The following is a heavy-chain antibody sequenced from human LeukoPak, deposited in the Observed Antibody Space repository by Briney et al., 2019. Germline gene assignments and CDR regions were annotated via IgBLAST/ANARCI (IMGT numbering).Heavy chain of an antibody. J-gene: IGHJ4*02. D-gene: IGHD6-13*01. CDR1: GFTFSSYS. Sequence: GGSLRLSCAASGFTFSSYSMNWVRQAPGKGLEWVSSISSSSSYIYYADSVKGRFTISRDNAKNSLYLQMNSLRAEDTAVYYCARDHNSRIASSYYFDYWGQGTLVTVSS. CDR2: ISSSSSYI. V-gene: IGHV3-21*01. CDR3: ARDHNSRIASSYYFDY.